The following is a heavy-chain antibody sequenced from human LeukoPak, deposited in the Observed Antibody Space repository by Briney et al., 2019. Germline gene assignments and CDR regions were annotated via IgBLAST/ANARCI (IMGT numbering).Heavy chain of an antibody. CDR1: GFTFSSYA. D-gene: IGHD6-13*01. J-gene: IGHJ4*02. CDR2: ISYNGNDK. CDR3: ARDRDLGAAAYYFDY. Sequence: GGSLRLSCAVSGFTFSSYAMRWVRQAPGKGLEWVAVISYNGNDKYNADSVKGRFTISRDNSKNTLYLQMNSLRAEDTAVYYCARDRDLGAAAYYFDYWGQGTLVTVSS. V-gene: IGHV3-30-3*01.